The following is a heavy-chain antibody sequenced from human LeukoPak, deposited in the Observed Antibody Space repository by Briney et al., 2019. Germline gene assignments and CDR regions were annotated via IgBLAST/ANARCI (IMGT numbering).Heavy chain of an antibody. J-gene: IGHJ5*02. CDR1: GYTFTSYD. Sequence: ASVKVSCKASGYTFTSYDINWVRQATGQGLEWMGWMNPNSGNTGYAQKFQGRVTMTRNTSISTAYKELSSLRSEDTAVYYCARGPPTTSGTGFDPWGQGTLVTVSS. CDR3: ARGPPTTSGTGFDP. V-gene: IGHV1-8*01. D-gene: IGHD3-10*01. CDR2: MNPNSGNT.